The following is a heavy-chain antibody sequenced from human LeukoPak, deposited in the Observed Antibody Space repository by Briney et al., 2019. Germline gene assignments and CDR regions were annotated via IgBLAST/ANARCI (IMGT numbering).Heavy chain of an antibody. Sequence: GGALRLSCATSGFTFSNYWMSWVRQAPGKGLEWVANINQDGSEKYYVGSVKGRFTISRDNAKNSLYLQMDSLRAEDTAAYYCARDGNDGFDYWGQGTLVTVSS. D-gene: IGHD1-14*01. V-gene: IGHV3-7*05. CDR2: INQDGSEK. CDR1: GFTFSNYW. J-gene: IGHJ4*02. CDR3: ARDGNDGFDY.